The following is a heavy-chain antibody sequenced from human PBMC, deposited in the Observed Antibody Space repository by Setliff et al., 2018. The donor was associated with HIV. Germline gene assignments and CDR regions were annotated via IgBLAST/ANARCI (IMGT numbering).Heavy chain of an antibody. D-gene: IGHD3-22*01. CDR1: GGSISSSSYY. CDR3: ARGMDYYDTSGYYQYYFDY. CDR2: IYYSGST. J-gene: IGHJ4*02. V-gene: IGHV4-61*01. Sequence: KPSETLSLTCTVSGGSISSSSYYWSWIRQPPGKGLEWIGYIYYSGSTNYNPSLKSRVTISVDTSKNQFSLKLSSVTAADTAVYYCARGMDYYDTSGYYQYYFDYWGQGTLVTVSS.